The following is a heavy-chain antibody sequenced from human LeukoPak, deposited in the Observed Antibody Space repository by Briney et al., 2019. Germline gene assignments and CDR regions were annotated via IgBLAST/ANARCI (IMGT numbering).Heavy chain of an antibody. CDR3: AKEDYNSNWPEG. CDR1: GFTFSNYA. CDR2: IWGSGENT. D-gene: IGHD6-13*01. Sequence: GGSLRLSCTASGFTFSNYAMSWVRQAPGKGLEWVSNIWGSGENTYYADSVKGRFTISRDNSKSTVYLQIHSLRGEDTAVYYCAKEDYNSNWPEGWGQGTLVTVSS. V-gene: IGHV3-23*01. J-gene: IGHJ4*02.